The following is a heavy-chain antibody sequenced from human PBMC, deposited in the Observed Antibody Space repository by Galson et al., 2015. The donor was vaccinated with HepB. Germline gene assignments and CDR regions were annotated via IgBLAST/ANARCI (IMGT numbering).Heavy chain of an antibody. J-gene: IGHJ6*02. CDR3: AREGSSSPNSYSYYGMDV. CDR1: GGTFSSYA. D-gene: IGHD6-13*01. CDR2: IIPIFGTA. V-gene: IGHV1-69*13. Sequence: SVKVSCKASGGTFSSYAISWVRQAPGQGLEWMGGIIPIFGTANYAQKFQGRVTITADESASTAYMELSSLRSEDTAVYYCAREGSSSPNSYSYYGMDVWGQGTTVTVSS.